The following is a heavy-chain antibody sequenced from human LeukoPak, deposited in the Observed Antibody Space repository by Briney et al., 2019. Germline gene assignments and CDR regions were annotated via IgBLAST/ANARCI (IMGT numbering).Heavy chain of an antibody. CDR1: GDSVSNGHYY. CDR2: IYYSGST. V-gene: IGHV4-61*01. J-gene: IGHJ4*02. D-gene: IGHD3-16*02. Sequence: SETLSLTCTVSGDSVSNGHYYWSWIRQPPGKGLEWIGYIYYSGSTNYNPSLKSRVTISVDTSKNQFSLKLSSVTAADTAVYYCARGLAVSIYYFDYWGQGTLVTVSS. CDR3: ARGLAVSIYYFDY.